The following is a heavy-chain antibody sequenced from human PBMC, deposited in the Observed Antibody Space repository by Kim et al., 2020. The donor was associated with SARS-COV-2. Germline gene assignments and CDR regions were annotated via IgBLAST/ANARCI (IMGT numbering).Heavy chain of an antibody. V-gene: IGHV3-74*01. CDR3: TRVQAGLAVSFDY. Sequence: GGSLRLSCAASGFSLRNYWMHWVRQAPGKGLVWVSRTSPDGSTVNYADSVKGRFTISRDNAKNTVYLQMNRLRAEDTAVYSCTRVQAGLAVSFDYWSQVTMVSLPS. CDR1: GFSLRNYW. D-gene: IGHD6-19*01. CDR2: TSPDGSTV. J-gene: IGHJ4*02.